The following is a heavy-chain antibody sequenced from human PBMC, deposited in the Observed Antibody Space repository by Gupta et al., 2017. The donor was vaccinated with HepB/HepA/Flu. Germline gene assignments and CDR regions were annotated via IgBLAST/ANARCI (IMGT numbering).Heavy chain of an antibody. CDR3: XRXPTVTTXPILKNHKNWFDP. J-gene: IGHJ5*02. CDR1: GFTFSSYA. V-gene: IGHV3-23*01. Sequence: EVQLLESGGGLVQPGGSLRLSCAASGFTFSSYAMSWVRQAPGKGLEWVSAIRGSGGSTYYADSVKGRFTISRDNSKNTLYLQMNSLRAEDTAVYYCXRXPTVTTXPILKNHKNWFDPWGQGTLGTVAS. D-gene: IGHD4-11*01. CDR2: IRGSGGST.